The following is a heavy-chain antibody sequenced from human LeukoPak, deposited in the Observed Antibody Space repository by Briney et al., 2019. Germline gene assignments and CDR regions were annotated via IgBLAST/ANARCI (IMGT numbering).Heavy chain of an antibody. Sequence: GGSLRLSCAVSGFTFGSYGMHWVRQAPGQGLVWVSSINSAGSTTGYADSVKGRFTISRDNAKNTLYLQMNSLTAEDTAVYYCARLPTGSPLHYWGQGTLVTVSS. CDR1: GFTFGSYG. CDR2: INSAGSTT. D-gene: IGHD1-14*01. CDR3: ARLPTGSPLHY. V-gene: IGHV3-74*01. J-gene: IGHJ4*02.